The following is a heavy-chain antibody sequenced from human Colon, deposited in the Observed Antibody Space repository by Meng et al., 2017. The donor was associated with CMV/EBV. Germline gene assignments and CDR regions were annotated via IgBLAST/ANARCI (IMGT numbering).Heavy chain of an antibody. CDR2: IYFSGSS. J-gene: IGHJ6*02. Sequence: SETLSLTCNVSGASITSSTYYWTWIRQPPGKGLEWIGSIYFSGSSFYNPSLKSQVSVSIDTSKSQFSLKVNSVTAADTAVYYCARSLSRYYFGMDVWGQGTTVTVS. CDR3: ARSLSRYYFGMDV. V-gene: IGHV4-39*01. CDR1: GASITSSTYY. D-gene: IGHD3-16*01.